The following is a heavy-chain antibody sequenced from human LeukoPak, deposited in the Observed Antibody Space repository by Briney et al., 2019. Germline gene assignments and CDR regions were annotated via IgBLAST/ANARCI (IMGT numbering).Heavy chain of an antibody. CDR1: GYTFTYYY. J-gene: IGHJ5*02. V-gene: IGHV1-2*02. D-gene: IGHD2-2*02. CDR2: INPSSGGT. Sequence: GASVKVSCKASGYTFTYYYIHWVRQAPGQGLEWMGWINPSSGGTNFAQEFQGRVTMTRDTSISTAYMDLSSLRSDGTAVYYCARRYCSSTNCYTPGFDPWGQGTLVTVSS. CDR3: ARRYCSSTNCYTPGFDP.